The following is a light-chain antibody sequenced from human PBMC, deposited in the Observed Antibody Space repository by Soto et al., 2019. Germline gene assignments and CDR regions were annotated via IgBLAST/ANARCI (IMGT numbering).Light chain of an antibody. CDR1: QSVSSN. CDR3: QQYNNWTLT. CDR2: GAS. V-gene: IGKV3-15*01. J-gene: IGKJ4*01. Sequence: EIVMTQSPATLSVSPGERATLSCRASQSVSSNLAWYRQKPGQAPRILIYGASTRATGIPARFSGSGSGTEFTLTISSLQSEDFEVYYCQQYNNWTLTFGGGTKVDI.